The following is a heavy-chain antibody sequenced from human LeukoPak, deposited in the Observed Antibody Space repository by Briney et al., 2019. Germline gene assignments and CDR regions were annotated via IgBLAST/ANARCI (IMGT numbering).Heavy chain of an antibody. CDR1: GFTFTSSA. CDR3: AWGMKTYCSGGSCYSRYYYGMDV. D-gene: IGHD2-15*01. CDR2: IVVGSGNT. V-gene: IGHV1-58*01. J-gene: IGHJ6*02. Sequence: ASVKVSCKASGFTFTSSAVQWVRQARGQRLEWIGWIVVGSGNTNYAQKFQERVIITRDMSTSTAYMELSSLRSEDTAVYYCAWGMKTYCSGGSCYSRYYYGMDVWGQGTTVTVSS.